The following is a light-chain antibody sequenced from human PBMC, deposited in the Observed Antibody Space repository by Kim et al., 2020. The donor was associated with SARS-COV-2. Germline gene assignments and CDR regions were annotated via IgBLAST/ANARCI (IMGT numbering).Light chain of an antibody. CDR3: QQYYSYPPT. V-gene: IGKV1-8*01. CDR2: AAS. J-gene: IGKJ1*01. CDR1: QGISSY. Sequence: AIRITQSPSSLSASTGDRVTITCRASQGISSYLAWYQQKPGKAPKLLIYAASTLQSGVPSGFSGSGSGTDFTLTISCLQSEDFATYYCQQYYSYPPTFGQGTKVDIK.